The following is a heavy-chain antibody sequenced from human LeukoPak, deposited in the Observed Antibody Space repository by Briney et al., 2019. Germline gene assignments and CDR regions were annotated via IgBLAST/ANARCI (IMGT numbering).Heavy chain of an antibody. CDR2: INPSGGST. CDR3: ARGLGDSSGYYYYFDY. V-gene: IGHV1-46*01. Sequence: ASVKVSCKASGYTFTSYYMHWVRQAPGQGLKWMGIINPSGGSTSYAQKFQGRVTMTRDTSTSTVYMELSSLRSEDTAVYYCARGLGDSSGYYYYFDYWGQGTLVTVSS. J-gene: IGHJ4*02. D-gene: IGHD3-22*01. CDR1: GYTFTSYY.